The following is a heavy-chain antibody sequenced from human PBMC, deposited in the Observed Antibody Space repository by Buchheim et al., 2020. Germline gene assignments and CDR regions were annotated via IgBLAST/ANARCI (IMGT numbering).Heavy chain of an antibody. D-gene: IGHD3-3*01. J-gene: IGHJ6*02. CDR1: GFTFSSYW. Sequence: EVQLVESGGGLVQPGGSLRLSCAASGFTFSSYWMSWVRQAPGKGLEWVANIKQDGSEKYYVDSVKGRFTISRDNAKNPLYLQMNSLRAEDTAVYYCAKGRQGFWSGYAWYYYGMDVWGQGTT. CDR2: IKQDGSEK. V-gene: IGHV3-7*01. CDR3: AKGRQGFWSGYAWYYYGMDV.